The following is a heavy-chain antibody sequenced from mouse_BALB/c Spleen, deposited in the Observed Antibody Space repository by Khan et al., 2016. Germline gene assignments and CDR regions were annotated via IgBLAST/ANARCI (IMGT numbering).Heavy chain of an antibody. CDR1: GYTFTSYW. D-gene: IGHD2-2*01. J-gene: IGHJ2*01. CDR3: SRRGYGYHFDY. V-gene: IGHV1-87*01. Sequence: VQLQESGAELARPGASVKLSCKASGYTFTSYWMQWVKQRPGQGLEWIGAIYPGDGDTRYTQKFTGKATLTADKSSSTAYMQLSSLASEDSAVYYCSRRGYGYHFDYWGQGTTLTVSS. CDR2: IYPGDGDT.